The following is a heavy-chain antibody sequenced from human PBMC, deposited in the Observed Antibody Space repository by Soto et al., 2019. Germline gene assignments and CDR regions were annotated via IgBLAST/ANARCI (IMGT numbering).Heavy chain of an antibody. J-gene: IGHJ6*02. CDR3: AGEVVAATTYYYYYGMDV. V-gene: IGHV4-30-4*01. CDR2: IYYSGST. Sequence: SETLSLTCTVSGGSISSGDYYWSWIRQPPGKGLEWIGYIYYSGSTYYNPSLKGRVTISVDTSKNQFSLKLSSVTAADTAVYYCAGEVVAATTYYYYYGMDVWGQGTTVTVSS. D-gene: IGHD2-15*01. CDR1: GGSISSGDYY.